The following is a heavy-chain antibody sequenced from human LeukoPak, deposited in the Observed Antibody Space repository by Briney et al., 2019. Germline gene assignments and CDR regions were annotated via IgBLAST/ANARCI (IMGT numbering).Heavy chain of an antibody. Sequence: ASVKVSCKASGYTFTGYYIHWVRQAPGQGLEFVGWINPNSGGTNYAQKFQGRVTMTRDTSISTAYMELSRLRSDDTAVYYCARGGSGSYFSWLDPWGQGTLVTVSS. J-gene: IGHJ5*02. CDR2: INPNSGGT. D-gene: IGHD3-10*01. CDR3: ARGGSGSYFSWLDP. V-gene: IGHV1-2*02. CDR1: GYTFTGYY.